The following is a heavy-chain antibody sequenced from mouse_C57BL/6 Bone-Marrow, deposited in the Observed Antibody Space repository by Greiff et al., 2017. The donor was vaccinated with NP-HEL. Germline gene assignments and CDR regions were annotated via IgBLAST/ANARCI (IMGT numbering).Heavy chain of an antibody. D-gene: IGHD1-1*02. CDR3: ARYYAYWYFDV. CDR1: GYAFSSSW. J-gene: IGHJ1*03. Sequence: VQLQQSGPELVKPGASVKISCKASGYAFSSSWMNWVKQRPGKGLEWIGRIYPGDGDTNYNGKFKGKATLTADKSSSTAYMQLSSLTSEDSAVYFCARYYAYWYFDVWGTGTTVTVSS. CDR2: IYPGDGDT. V-gene: IGHV1-82*01.